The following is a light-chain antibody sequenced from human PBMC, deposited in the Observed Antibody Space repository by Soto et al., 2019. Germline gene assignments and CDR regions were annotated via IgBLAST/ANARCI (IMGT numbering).Light chain of an antibody. CDR1: SSNIGAGYD. Sequence: QSVLTQPPSVSGAPGQRVTISCTGSSSNIGAGYDVHWYQQLPGTAPKLLIYGNSNQPSGVPDRFSGSKSGTSASLAITGRQAEDEADYYCQSYDSSLSGYVVFGVGTKVTVL. J-gene: IGLJ2*01. V-gene: IGLV1-40*01. CDR3: QSYDSSLSGYVV. CDR2: GNS.